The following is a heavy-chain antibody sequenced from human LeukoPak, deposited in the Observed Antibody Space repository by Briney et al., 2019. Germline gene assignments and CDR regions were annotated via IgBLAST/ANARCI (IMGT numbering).Heavy chain of an antibody. J-gene: IGHJ4*02. CDR3: TRVRGSYSVDY. CDR1: GFTFSDYY. V-gene: IGHV3-11*04. D-gene: IGHD1-26*01. Sequence: PGGSLRLSCAASGFTFSDYYMSWLRQAPGKGLEWVSYISNTGSTTHYADSVKGRFTISRDNAKNSLHLQMNSLRAEDTAVYYCTRVRGSYSVDYWGQGTLVTVSS. CDR2: ISNTGSTT.